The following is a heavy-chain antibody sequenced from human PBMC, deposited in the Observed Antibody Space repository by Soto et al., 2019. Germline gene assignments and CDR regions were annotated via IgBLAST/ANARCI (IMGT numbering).Heavy chain of an antibody. CDR1: GFSLSTSGVG. V-gene: IGHV2-5*02. CDR2: IYWDDDK. J-gene: IGHJ4*02. CDR3: AHTMAPRIFDY. Sequence: QITLKESGPTLVKPTQTLTLTCTFSGFSLSTSGVGVGWIRQPPGKALEWLALIYWDDDKRYSPSLQSRLTITKDTSKHQVVLTMTNMDPVDTATYYCAHTMAPRIFDYWGQGTLVTVSS.